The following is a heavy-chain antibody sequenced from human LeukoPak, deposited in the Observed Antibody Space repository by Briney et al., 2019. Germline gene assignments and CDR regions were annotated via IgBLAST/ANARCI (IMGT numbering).Heavy chain of an antibody. D-gene: IGHD2-2*01. CDR1: GFTFSSYA. J-gene: IGHJ4*02. Sequence: PGGSLRLSCAASGFTFSSYAMYWVRQAPGKGLEWVSAISGTSGSTDYADSVEGRFTISRDNSKNTLYLQMNSLRAEDTAVYYCAKDVRYCSSTSCKFLYYFDYWGQGTLVTVSS. CDR3: AKDVRYCSSTSCKFLYYFDY. CDR2: ISGTSGST. V-gene: IGHV3-23*01.